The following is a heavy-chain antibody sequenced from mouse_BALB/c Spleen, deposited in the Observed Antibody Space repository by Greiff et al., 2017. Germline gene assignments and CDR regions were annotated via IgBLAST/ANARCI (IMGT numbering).Heavy chain of an antibody. V-gene: IGHV3-2*02. Sequence: EVQLQESGPGLVKPSQSLSLTCTVTGYSITSDYAWNWIRQFPGNKLEWMGYISYSGSTSYNPSLKSRISITRDTSKNQFFLQLNSVTTEDTATYCCARWGTYFDYWGQGTTLTVSS. J-gene: IGHJ2*01. D-gene: IGHD2-14*01. CDR2: ISYSGST. CDR3: ARWGTYFDY. CDR1: GYSITSDYA.